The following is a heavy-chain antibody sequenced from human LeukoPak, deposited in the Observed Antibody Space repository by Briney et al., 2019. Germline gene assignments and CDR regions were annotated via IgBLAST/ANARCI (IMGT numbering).Heavy chain of an antibody. Sequence: SETLSLTCIVSGGSTSSTTYYWGWIRQPPGRGLEWIGSLYYSGTSYYSPSLKSRVTMSVDTSKNQFSLQLTSITAADTAVYYCARHKGIVNGPFDYWGQGTLVTVSS. CDR3: ARHKGIVNGPFDY. CDR2: LYYSGTS. J-gene: IGHJ4*02. D-gene: IGHD3-16*02. CDR1: GGSTSSTTYY. V-gene: IGHV4-39*01.